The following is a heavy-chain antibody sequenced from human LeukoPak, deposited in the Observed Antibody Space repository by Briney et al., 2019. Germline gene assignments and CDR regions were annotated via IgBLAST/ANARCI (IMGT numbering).Heavy chain of an antibody. CDR2: IIPIFGTA. V-gene: IGHV1-69*13. J-gene: IGHJ4*02. CDR3: ARDRHGYRRFDY. D-gene: IGHD5-24*01. Sequence: ASVMVSCKASGGTFSSYAISWVRQAPGQGLEWMGGIIPIFGTANYAQKFQGRVTITADESTSTAYMELSSLRSEDTAVYYCARDRHGYRRFDYWGQGTLVTVPS. CDR1: GGTFSSYA.